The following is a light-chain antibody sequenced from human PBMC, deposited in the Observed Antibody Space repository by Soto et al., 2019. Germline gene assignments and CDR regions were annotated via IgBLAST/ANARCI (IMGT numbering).Light chain of an antibody. CDR3: QQLNSYPQT. Sequence: IHFTRSPSSLSASVVDRVTITCRASQGISSYLGWYQQKPGKAPNLLIYAASTLQSGVPSRFSGSGSGTEFTLTISSLQPEDFATYYCQQLNSYPQTFGQGTKVDIK. V-gene: IGKV1-9*01. CDR1: QGISSY. CDR2: AAS. J-gene: IGKJ1*01.